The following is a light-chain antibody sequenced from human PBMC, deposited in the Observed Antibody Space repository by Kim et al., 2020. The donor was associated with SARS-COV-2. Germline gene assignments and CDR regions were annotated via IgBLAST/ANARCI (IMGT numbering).Light chain of an antibody. CDR1: QSVGSY. CDR2: DVS. V-gene: IGKV3-11*01. Sequence: SLSPGERVTLYCRASQSVGSYLAWYQQKPGQAPRRLIYDVSNRAAGIPGRFSGSGSGTDFTLTISSLEPEDFALYYCHQRSDWPNTFGQGTKLEI. J-gene: IGKJ2*01. CDR3: HQRSDWPNT.